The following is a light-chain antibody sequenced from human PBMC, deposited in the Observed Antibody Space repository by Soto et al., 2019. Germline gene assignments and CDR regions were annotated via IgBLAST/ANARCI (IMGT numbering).Light chain of an antibody. V-gene: IGKV3-11*01. CDR3: QQSGNSPPT. CDR1: QSVSSY. CDR2: DAS. J-gene: IGKJ1*01. Sequence: EIVLTQSPATLSLSPGERATLSCRASQSVSSYLAWYQQKPGQAPRLLIYDASNRATGIPDRFSGSGSGTDFTLTISRLEPEDFAVYYCQQSGNSPPTFGQGTKVDIK.